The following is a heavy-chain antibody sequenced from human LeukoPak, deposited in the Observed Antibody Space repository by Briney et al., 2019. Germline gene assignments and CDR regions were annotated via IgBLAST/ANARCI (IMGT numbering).Heavy chain of an antibody. J-gene: IGHJ4*02. D-gene: IGHD2-2*02. CDR2: IYYSGST. CDR3: ARSYCSSTSCYRLFYFDH. V-gene: IGHV4-39*01. CDR1: GGSISSSSYY. Sequence: PSETLSLTCTVSGGSISSSSYYWGWIRQPPGKGLEWIGSIYYSGSTYYNPSLKSRVTISVDTSKNQFSLKLSSVTAADTAVYYCARSYCSSTSCYRLFYFDHWGQGTLVTVSS.